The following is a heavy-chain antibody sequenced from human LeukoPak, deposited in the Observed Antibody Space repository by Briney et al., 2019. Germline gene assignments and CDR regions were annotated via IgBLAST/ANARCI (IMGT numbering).Heavy chain of an antibody. D-gene: IGHD3-10*01. CDR1: GLTLSRYA. V-gene: IGHV3-23*01. J-gene: IGHJ4*02. CDR2: ISGSGGST. Sequence: GGSLRLSCAASGLTLSRYAMSWVRRAPGRGLEWVSAISGSGGSTYYADSVKGRFTISRDNSKNTLYLQMNSLRAEDTAVYYCAKDGELLWFGELSPQIDYWGQGTLVTVSS. CDR3: AKDGELLWFGELSPQIDY.